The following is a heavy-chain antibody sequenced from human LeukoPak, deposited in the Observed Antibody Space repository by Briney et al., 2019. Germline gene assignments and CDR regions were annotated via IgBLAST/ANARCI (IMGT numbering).Heavy chain of an antibody. CDR1: GFTFSNYA. Sequence: PGGSLRLSCAASGFTFSNYAMSXVRQAPWKGXXXXSVITGSGNSTFYADSVKGRFSVSRDNSKNTLYLQMNSLRAGDTAVYYCAKRRSGWYFIDYWGQGTLVTVSS. V-gene: IGHV3-23*01. J-gene: IGHJ4*02. D-gene: IGHD6-19*01. CDR3: AKRRSGWYFIDY. CDR2: ITGSGNST.